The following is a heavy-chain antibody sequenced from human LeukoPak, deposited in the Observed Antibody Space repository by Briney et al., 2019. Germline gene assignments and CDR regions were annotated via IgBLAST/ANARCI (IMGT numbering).Heavy chain of an antibody. J-gene: IGHJ4*02. CDR2: ITSSGTYI. V-gene: IGHV3-21*01. CDR3: ARAPPNY. CDR1: GFTFSNYN. Sequence: GGSLRLSCAASGFTFSNYNTNWVRQAPGKAMEWVSSITSSGTYIFYADSVKGRFTISRDNAKNSLYLQMDSLGPEDTAVDYCARAPPNYWGQGTLVTGSS.